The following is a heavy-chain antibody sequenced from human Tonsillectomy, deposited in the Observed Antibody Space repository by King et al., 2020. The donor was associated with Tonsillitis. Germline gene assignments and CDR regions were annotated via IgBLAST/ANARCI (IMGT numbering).Heavy chain of an antibody. CDR2: IYHSGTT. Sequence: QLQESGPGLLKPSGTLSLTCEVSGGSISSLNWWGWVRQPPGKGLEWIGEIYHSGTTQYNPSLKSRVTISVDKSRTQFSLNLTSVTAADTAVYYCSKRPAAVSQYYHMDVWGKGDHGHRLL. CDR1: GGSISSLNW. CDR3: SKRPAAVSQYYHMDV. V-gene: IGHV4-4*02. D-gene: IGHD2-2*01. J-gene: IGHJ6*03.